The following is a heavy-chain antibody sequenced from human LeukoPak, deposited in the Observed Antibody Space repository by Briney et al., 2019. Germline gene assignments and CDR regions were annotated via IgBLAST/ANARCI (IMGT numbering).Heavy chain of an antibody. CDR1: GFTVSSNY. CDR3: ARAIGYYGDYVPPWFDP. Sequence: PGGSLRLSCAASGFTVSSNYMSWVRQAPGKGLEWVSVIYSGGSTYYADSVKGRFTISRDNSKNTLYLQMNSLRAEDTAVYYCARAIGYYGDYVPPWFDPWGQGTLVTVSS. CDR2: IYSGGST. V-gene: IGHV3-53*01. J-gene: IGHJ5*02. D-gene: IGHD4-17*01.